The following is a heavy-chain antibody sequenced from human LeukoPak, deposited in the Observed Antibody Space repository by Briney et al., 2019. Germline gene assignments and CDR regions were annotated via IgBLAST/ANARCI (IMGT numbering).Heavy chain of an antibody. CDR2: IRGGGAP. Sequence: GGSLRLSCAASGFTFSSHTMNWVRQAPGKGLQWVSSIRGGGAPVYADSVKGRFTISRDDFKSTVFLQMDSLRPEDTAVYYCARCTIGDGSGWCTWFAPWGQGTLVTVSS. V-gene: IGHV3-23*01. CDR3: ARCTIGDGSGWCTWFAP. J-gene: IGHJ5*02. D-gene: IGHD6-19*01. CDR1: GFTFSSHT.